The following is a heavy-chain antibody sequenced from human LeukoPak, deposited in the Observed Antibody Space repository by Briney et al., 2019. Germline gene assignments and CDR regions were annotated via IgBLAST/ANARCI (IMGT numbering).Heavy chain of an antibody. CDR2: IIPIFGTA. V-gene: IGHV1-69*13. CDR3: ARAPYSSSWDYYYGMDV. J-gene: IGHJ6*02. D-gene: IGHD6-13*01. Sequence: GASVKVSCKASGGTFSSYAISWVRQAPGQGLEWMGGIIPIFGTANYAQKFQGRVTITADESTSTAYMELSSLRSEDTAVYYCARAPYSSSWDYYYGMDVWGQGTTVTVSS. CDR1: GGTFSSYA.